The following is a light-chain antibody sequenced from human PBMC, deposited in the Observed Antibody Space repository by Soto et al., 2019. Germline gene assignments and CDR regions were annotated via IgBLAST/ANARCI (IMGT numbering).Light chain of an antibody. CDR2: GAS. CDR3: QQYGNSLT. Sequence: EIVLTQSPGTLSLSPGERATLSCRASQSVSSNYLAWYQQKPGQAPRLLIYGASRRATGIPDRFSGSGSGTDFTLTISRLEPEDFAVYYCQQYGNSLTFGGGTKVDIK. V-gene: IGKV3-20*01. CDR1: QSVSSNY. J-gene: IGKJ4*01.